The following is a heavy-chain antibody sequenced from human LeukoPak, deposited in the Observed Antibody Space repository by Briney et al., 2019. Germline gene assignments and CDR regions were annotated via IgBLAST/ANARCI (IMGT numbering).Heavy chain of an antibody. J-gene: IGHJ4*02. CDR2: ISSSSSTI. CDR1: GFTFSSYA. D-gene: IGHD6-13*01. Sequence: GGSLRLSCAASGFTFSSYAMSWVRQAPGKGLEWVSYISSSSSTIYYADSVKGRFTISRDNAKNSLYLQMNSLRAEDTAVYCCARDLSEAYSSTSSFDYWGQGTLVTVSS. V-gene: IGHV3-48*01. CDR3: ARDLSEAYSSTSSFDY.